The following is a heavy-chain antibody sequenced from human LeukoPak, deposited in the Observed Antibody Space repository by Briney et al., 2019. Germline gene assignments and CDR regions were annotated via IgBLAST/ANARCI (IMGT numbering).Heavy chain of an antibody. CDR2: IYYSGST. Sequence: SETLSLTCTVSGGSISSGDYYWSWIRQPPGKGLEWIGYIYYSGSTYYNPSLKSRVTISVDTSKNQFSLKLSSVTAADTAVYYCARQTSGIAAADSYYFDYWGQGTLVTVSS. CDR1: GGSISSGDYY. V-gene: IGHV4-30-4*01. J-gene: IGHJ4*02. CDR3: ARQTSGIAAADSYYFDY. D-gene: IGHD6-13*01.